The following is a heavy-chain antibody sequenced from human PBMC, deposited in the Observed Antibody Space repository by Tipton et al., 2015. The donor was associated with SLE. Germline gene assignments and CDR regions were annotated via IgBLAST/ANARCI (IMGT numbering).Heavy chain of an antibody. Sequence: SLRLSCTASGFTFGSYAATWVRQAPGKGLEWVSAISGSGDSTYYADSVKGRFTMSRDNSKNTLYLQMNSLRAEDTAVYYCAKELIAGSILTGLDYWGQGTLVTVSS. CDR1: GFTFGSYA. J-gene: IGHJ4*02. D-gene: IGHD7-27*01. CDR2: ISGSGDST. V-gene: IGHV3-23*01. CDR3: AKELIAGSILTGLDY.